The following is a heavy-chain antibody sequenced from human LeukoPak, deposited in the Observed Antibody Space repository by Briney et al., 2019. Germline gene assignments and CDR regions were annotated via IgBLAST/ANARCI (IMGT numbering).Heavy chain of an antibody. CDR3: ARQSSDILTGYYTGPYYYYGMDV. CDR2: ISYSGST. CDR1: GGSISSSNYY. J-gene: IGHJ6*02. Sequence: PSETLSLTCTVSGGSISSSNYYWGWIRQPPGKGLEWIGSISYSGSTYYNPSLKSGVTISVDTSKNQFSLKLSSVTAADTAVYYCARQSSDILTGYYTGPYYYYGMDVWGQGTTVTVSS. V-gene: IGHV4-39*01. D-gene: IGHD3-9*01.